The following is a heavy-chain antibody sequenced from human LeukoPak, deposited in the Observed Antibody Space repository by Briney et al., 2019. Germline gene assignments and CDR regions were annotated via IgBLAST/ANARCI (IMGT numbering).Heavy chain of an antibody. CDR2: IYYSGST. Sequence: SETLSLTCTVSGGSISHYYWSWIRQPPGRGLEWIGYIYYSGSTNYNPSLKSRVTISVDTSKNQFSLKLSSVTAADTAVYYCARGYYDSSGYLISYNWFDPWGQGTLVTVSS. CDR1: GGSISHYY. D-gene: IGHD3-22*01. CDR3: ARGYYDSSGYLISYNWFDP. V-gene: IGHV4-59*01. J-gene: IGHJ5*02.